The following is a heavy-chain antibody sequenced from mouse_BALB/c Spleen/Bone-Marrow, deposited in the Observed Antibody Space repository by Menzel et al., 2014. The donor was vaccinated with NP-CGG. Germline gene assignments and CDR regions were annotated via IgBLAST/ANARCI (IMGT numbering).Heavy chain of an antibody. D-gene: IGHD2-3*01. V-gene: IGHV2-9*02. CDR2: IWAGGST. CDR3: AREDGYFHYYAVDY. CDR1: GFSLTSYG. J-gene: IGHJ4*01. Sequence: VKLVESGPGLVAPSQSLSITCTVSGFSLTSYGVHWVRQPPGKGLEWLGIIWAGGSTNYNSALMSRLSIRKDNSKSQVFLKMNRLQSDDTAMYYCAREDGYFHYYAVDYWGQGTSVTVSS.